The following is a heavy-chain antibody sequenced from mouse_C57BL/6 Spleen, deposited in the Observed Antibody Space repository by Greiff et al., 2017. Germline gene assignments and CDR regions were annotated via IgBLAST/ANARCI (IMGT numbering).Heavy chain of an antibody. CDR3: ARANFDV. Sequence: EVQGVESGGGLVKPGGSLKLSCAASGFTFSSYAMSWVRQTPEKRLEWVATISDGGSYTYYPDNVKGRFTISRDNAKNNLYLQMSHLKSEATAMYYCARANFDVWGTGTTVTVSS. CDR2: ISDGGSYT. V-gene: IGHV5-4*01. CDR1: GFTFSSYA. J-gene: IGHJ1*03.